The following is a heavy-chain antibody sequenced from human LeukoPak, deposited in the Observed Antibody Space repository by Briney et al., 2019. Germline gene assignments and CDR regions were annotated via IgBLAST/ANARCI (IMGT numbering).Heavy chain of an antibody. CDR2: IYWDDDK. CDR1: GFSLSTSGVG. CDR3: VSLVRAAILFDT. Sequence: RKSGPTLVNPTQTLTLTCTFSGFSLSTSGVGVGWIRQPPGKALEWLTLIYWDDDKRYSPSLQTRLTITKDTSKNQVVLTMTNMDPVDTATYFCVSLVRAAILFDTWGQGILVTVSS. J-gene: IGHJ5*02. D-gene: IGHD2-21*01. V-gene: IGHV2-5*02.